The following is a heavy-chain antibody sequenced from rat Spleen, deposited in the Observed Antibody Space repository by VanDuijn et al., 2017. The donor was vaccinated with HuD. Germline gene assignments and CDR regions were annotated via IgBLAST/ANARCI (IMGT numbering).Heavy chain of an antibody. J-gene: IGHJ4*01. CDR2: ISYSGTT. D-gene: IGHD1-4*01. CDR3: GRGAGYVLYG. V-gene: IGHV3-1*01. CDR1: GYSITSNY. Sequence: EVQLQESGPGLVKPSQSLSLTCSVTGYSITSNYWGWIRKFPGNKMEWIGHISYSGTTSYNPSLKSRIAITRDTSKNQFFLQLNSVTTEETATDCCGRGAGYVLYGWGQGASVTVSS.